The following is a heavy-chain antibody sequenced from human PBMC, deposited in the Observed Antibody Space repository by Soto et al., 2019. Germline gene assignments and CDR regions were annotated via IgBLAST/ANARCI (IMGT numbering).Heavy chain of an antibody. CDR3: ARVGLYFDRYNWFDP. CDR2: IYHSGST. CDR1: GGSISSGGYS. D-gene: IGHD3-9*01. Sequence: SETLSLTCAVSGGSISSGGYSWSWIRQPPGKGLEWIGYIYHSGSTYYNPSLKSRVTISVDTSKNHFSLKLSSVTAADTAVYYCARVGLYFDRYNWFDPWGQGTLVTVSS. V-gene: IGHV4-30-2*01. J-gene: IGHJ5*02.